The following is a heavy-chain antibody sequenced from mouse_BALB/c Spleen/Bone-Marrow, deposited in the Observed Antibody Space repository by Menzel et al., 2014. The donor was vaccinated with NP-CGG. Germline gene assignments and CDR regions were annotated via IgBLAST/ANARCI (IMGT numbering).Heavy chain of an antibody. CDR3: ASLITTVARV. Sequence: EVKLMESGPGLVKPSQSLSLTCSVTGYSITSGYYWNWIRQFPGNKLEWMGYISYDGSNNYNPSLKNRISITRDTSKNQFFLKLNSVTTEDTATYYCASLITTVARVWGAGTTVTVSS. D-gene: IGHD1-1*01. V-gene: IGHV3-6*02. CDR2: ISYDGSN. J-gene: IGHJ1*01. CDR1: GYSITSGYY.